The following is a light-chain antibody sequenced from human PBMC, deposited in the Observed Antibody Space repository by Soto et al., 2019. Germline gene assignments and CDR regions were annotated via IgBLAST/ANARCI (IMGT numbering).Light chain of an antibody. J-gene: IGKJ1*01. V-gene: IGKV1-27*01. CDR2: VAS. CDR3: QKDNSAPWT. CDR1: QCISNY. Sequence: DSKMTQSPSSLSASVGDRVTITCRASQCISNYLAWYQQQPGKVPKLLIYVASTLQSGVPSRFSGSGSGTDFTLTISSLQAEDVATYYCQKDNSAPWTFGQGTKVEIK.